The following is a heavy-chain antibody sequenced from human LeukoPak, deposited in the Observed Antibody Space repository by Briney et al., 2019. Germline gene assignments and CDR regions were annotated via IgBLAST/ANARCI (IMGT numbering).Heavy chain of an antibody. CDR3: AKGSRDSRPYYFVF. V-gene: IGHV3-23*01. CDR1: GFTFSDSA. J-gene: IGHJ4*02. D-gene: IGHD3-10*01. Sequence: PGGSLRLSCAASGFTFSDSAMTWVRQAPGKGLEWVSAISTSGGDTIYTDSVKGRFTISRDNSKNTLYLQMNSLRAEDMAVYYCAKGSRDSRPYYFVFWGQGTLVTVSS. CDR2: ISTSGGDT.